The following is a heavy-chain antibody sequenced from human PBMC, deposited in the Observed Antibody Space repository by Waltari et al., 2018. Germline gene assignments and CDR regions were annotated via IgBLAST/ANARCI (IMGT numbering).Heavy chain of an antibody. V-gene: IGHV3-7*01. D-gene: IGHD3-3*01. J-gene: IGHJ4*02. Sequence: PASGFTFSSYWMSWVRQAPGKGLEWVANIKQDGSEKYYVDSVKGRFTISRDNAKNSLYLQMNSLRAEDTAVYYCARESEMEWLFDYWGQGTLVTVSS. CDR2: IKQDGSEK. CDR1: GFTFSSYW. CDR3: ARESEMEWLFDY.